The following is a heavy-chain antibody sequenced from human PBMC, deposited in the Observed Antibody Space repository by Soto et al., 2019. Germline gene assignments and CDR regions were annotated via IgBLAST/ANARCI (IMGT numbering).Heavy chain of an antibody. Sequence: GGSLRLSCAASGFTFSSYWMHWVRQAPGKGLVWVSRINSDGSSTSYADYVKGRFTISRDNAKNTLYLQMNSLRAEDTAVYYCARGGAAGSIDYWGQGTLVTVSS. CDR1: GFTFSSYW. V-gene: IGHV3-74*01. J-gene: IGHJ4*02. CDR3: ARGGAAGSIDY. CDR2: INSDGSST. D-gene: IGHD6-13*01.